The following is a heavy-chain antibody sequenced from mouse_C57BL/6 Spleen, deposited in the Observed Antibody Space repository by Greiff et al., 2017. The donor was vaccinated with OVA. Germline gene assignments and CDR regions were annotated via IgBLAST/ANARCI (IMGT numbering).Heavy chain of an antibody. Sequence: EVQLQQSGPGLVKPSQSLSLTCSVTGYSITSGYYWNWIRQFPGNKLEWMGYISYDGSNNYNPSLKNRISITRDTSKNQFFLKLNSVTTEDTATYYCARPPYYYGSSHWYFDVWGTGTTVTVSS. J-gene: IGHJ1*03. V-gene: IGHV3-6*01. CDR2: ISYDGSN. CDR1: GYSITSGYY. D-gene: IGHD1-1*01. CDR3: ARPPYYYGSSHWYFDV.